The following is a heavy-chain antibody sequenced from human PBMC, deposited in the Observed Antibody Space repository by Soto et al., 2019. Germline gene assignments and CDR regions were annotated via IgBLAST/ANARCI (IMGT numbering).Heavy chain of an antibody. CDR3: AREEVATSGNWFDP. CDR2: ISYDGSNK. D-gene: IGHD5-12*01. J-gene: IGHJ5*02. V-gene: IGHV3-30-3*01. CDR1: GFTFSSYA. Sequence: QVQLVESGGGVVQPGRSLRLSCAASGFTFSSYAMHWVRQAPGKGLEWVAVISYDGSNKYYADSVKGRFTISRDNSKNTLYLQMNSLRAEDTAVYYCAREEVATSGNWFDPWGQGTLVTVSS.